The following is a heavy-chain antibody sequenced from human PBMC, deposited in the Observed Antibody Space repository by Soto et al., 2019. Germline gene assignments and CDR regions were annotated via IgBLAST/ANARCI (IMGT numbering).Heavy chain of an antibody. V-gene: IGHV3-43*01. Sequence: GGSLRLSCAASGFTFSSYTMHWVRQAPGKGLEWVSLISWDGGSTYYADSVKGRFTISRDNSKNSLYLQMNSLRTEDTALYYCAKAGSIVVVIHPFDYWGQGTLVTVSS. CDR2: ISWDGGST. CDR3: AKAGSIVVVIHPFDY. CDR1: GFTFSSYT. J-gene: IGHJ4*02. D-gene: IGHD3-22*01.